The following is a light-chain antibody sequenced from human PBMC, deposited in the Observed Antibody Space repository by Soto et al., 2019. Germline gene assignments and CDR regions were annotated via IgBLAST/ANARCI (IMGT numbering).Light chain of an antibody. CDR3: QQDNNLPRT. CDR2: DTS. V-gene: IGKV3-15*01. CDR1: QSVSSN. Sequence: EIVMTQSPATLSVSPGERATLSCRASQSVSSNVAWYQHKPGQTPILLIYDTSTRATGVPARFSGSGSGTEFTLTISSLQSEDFAVYYCQQDNNLPRTFGQGTKVDIK. J-gene: IGKJ1*01.